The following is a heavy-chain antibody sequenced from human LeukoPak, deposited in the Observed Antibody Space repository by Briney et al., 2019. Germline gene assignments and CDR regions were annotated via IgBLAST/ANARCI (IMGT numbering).Heavy chain of an antibody. V-gene: IGHV3-30*02. CDR2: IRYDGSNK. CDR3: AKWVVVVPAATHEFDY. J-gene: IGHJ4*02. CDR1: GFTFSSYG. Sequence: GGSLRLSCAASGFTFSSYGMHWVRQAPGKGLEWVAFIRYDGSNKYYADSVKGRFTISRDNSKNTLYLQMNSLRAEDTAVYYCAKWVVVVPAATHEFDYWGQGTLVTVSS. D-gene: IGHD2-2*01.